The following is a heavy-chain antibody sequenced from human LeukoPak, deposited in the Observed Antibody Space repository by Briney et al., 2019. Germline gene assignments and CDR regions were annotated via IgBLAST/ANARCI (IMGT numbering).Heavy chain of an antibody. Sequence: GGSLRLSCAASGFTFDDYGMSWVRQAPGKGLEWVSGINWNGGSTGYADFVKGRFTISRDNAKNSLYLQMSSLRAEDTALYYCARASSGWYYYYMDVWGKRTTVTVSS. CDR2: INWNGGST. D-gene: IGHD6-19*01. CDR1: GFTFDDYG. V-gene: IGHV3-20*04. J-gene: IGHJ6*03. CDR3: ARASSGWYYYYMDV.